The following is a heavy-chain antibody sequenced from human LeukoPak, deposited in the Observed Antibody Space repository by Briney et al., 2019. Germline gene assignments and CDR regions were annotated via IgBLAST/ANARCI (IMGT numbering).Heavy chain of an antibody. Sequence: GRSLRLSCAASGFTFSSYAMHWVRQAPGKGLEWVAVISYDGSNKYYADSVKGRFTISRDNSKNTLYLQMNSLRAEDTAVYYCARDRSSSSGIEWGGGSLFDPWGQGTLVTVSS. D-gene: IGHD6-6*01. CDR3: ARDRSSSSGIEWGGGSLFDP. V-gene: IGHV3-30*04. CDR2: ISYDGSNK. J-gene: IGHJ5*02. CDR1: GFTFSSYA.